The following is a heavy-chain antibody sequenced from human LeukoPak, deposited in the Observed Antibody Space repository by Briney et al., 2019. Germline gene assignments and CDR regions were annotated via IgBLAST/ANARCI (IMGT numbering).Heavy chain of an antibody. J-gene: IGHJ4*02. CDR2: IYTSGST. CDR1: GGSISSGDYY. Sequence: PSETLSPTCTVSGGSISSGDYYWSWIRQPAGKALEWIGRIYTSGSTNYNPSLQSRVTISVDMSKNQFLLKLRSVTATDTAVYYCARGGPTVTGDYWGQGTLATVSS. V-gene: IGHV4-61*02. CDR3: ARGGPTVTGDY. D-gene: IGHD6-19*01.